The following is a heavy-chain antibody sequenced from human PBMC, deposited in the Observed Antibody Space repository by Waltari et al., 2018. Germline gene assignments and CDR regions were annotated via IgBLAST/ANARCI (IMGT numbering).Heavy chain of an antibody. CDR1: GGSFSGYY. J-gene: IGHJ6*02. Sequence: QVQLQQWGAGLLKPSETLSLTCAVYGGSFSGYYWSWIRQPPGKGLEWIGEINHSGSTNSTPSLKSRVTVSVDTSKNQFSLKLSAVTAADTAVYYWARALYCSSTSCYGGRDYYYYGMDVWGQGTTVTVSS. V-gene: IGHV4-34*01. CDR2: INHSGST. D-gene: IGHD2-2*01. CDR3: ARALYCSSTSCYGGRDYYYYGMDV.